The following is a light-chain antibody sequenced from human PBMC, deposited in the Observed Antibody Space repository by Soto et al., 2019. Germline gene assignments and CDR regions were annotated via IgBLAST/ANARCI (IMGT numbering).Light chain of an antibody. CDR1: QGIGSRY. V-gene: IGKV3-20*01. J-gene: IGKJ2*01. Sequence: EIVMTQSPGTLSLSPGERATISCRASQGIGSRYLAWYHQKSGQAPRLLIYGASSRATGIPDRLSGSGSGTDFTLTISRLEPEDFGVYYCQQFGSSIPHTFGQGTKLEIK. CDR3: QQFGSSIPHT. CDR2: GAS.